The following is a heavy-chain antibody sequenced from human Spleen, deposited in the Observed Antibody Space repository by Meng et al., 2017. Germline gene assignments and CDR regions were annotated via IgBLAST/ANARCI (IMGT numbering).Heavy chain of an antibody. D-gene: IGHD4-17*01. J-gene: IGHJ6*02. CDR3: ARLTVTTADYYYYGMDL. Sequence: VPLAPGGVGMVEPSGPLSRRRGFYCGSFRGHYWGLSRPPPGKGAEWIGENNHSGSTNYHPSLKSRVTISVDTSKNQFSLKLSSVTAADTAVYYCARLTVTTADYYYYGMDLWGQGTTVTVSS. CDR2: NNHSGST. V-gene: IGHV4-34*01. CDR1: CGSFRGHY.